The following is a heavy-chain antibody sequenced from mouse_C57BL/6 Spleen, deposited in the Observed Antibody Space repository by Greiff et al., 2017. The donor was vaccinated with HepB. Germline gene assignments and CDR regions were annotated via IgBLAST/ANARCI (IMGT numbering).Heavy chain of an antibody. CDR2: IRNKANNHAT. V-gene: IGHV6-6*01. CDR3: TITTVVAEYYYAMDY. J-gene: IGHJ4*01. Sequence: EVTVEESGGGLVQPGGSMKLSCAASGFTFSDAWMDWVRQSPEKGLEWVAEIRNKANNHATYYAESVKGEFTISRADSKSRVYLQMNSLRAEDTGIDYCTITTVVAEYYYAMDYWGQGTSVTVSS. D-gene: IGHD1-1*01. CDR1: GFTFSDAW.